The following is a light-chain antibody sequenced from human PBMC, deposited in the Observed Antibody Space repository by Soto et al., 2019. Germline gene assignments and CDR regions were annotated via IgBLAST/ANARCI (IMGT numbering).Light chain of an antibody. CDR2: QVT. CDR3: NSYSSTNFYV. CDR1: FSDIAVFNY. Sequence: QSALAQPASVSGSPGQSITISCTGSFSDIAVFNYVSWYQQYPGRAPKLLIYQVTSRASGVSHRFSGSKSGNTASLTISGLQPEDEAEYHCNSYSSTNFYVFGTGTKVTVL. V-gene: IGLV2-14*01. J-gene: IGLJ1*01.